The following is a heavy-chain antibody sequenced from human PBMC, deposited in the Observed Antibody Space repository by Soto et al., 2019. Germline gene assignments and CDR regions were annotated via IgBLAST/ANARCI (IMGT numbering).Heavy chain of an antibody. J-gene: IGHJ6*02. CDR3: ARPPHGMVV. CDR2: IKQDGSEQ. V-gene: IGHV3-7*03. CDR1: EFTLSDFW. Sequence: GGSLRLSCVASEFTLSDFWMTWVRHLPGKGLEWVASIKQDGSEQYYLDSVKGRFTISRDNARNTLYLQMNSLRVEDTAVYFCARPPHGMVVWGQGTTVTVSS.